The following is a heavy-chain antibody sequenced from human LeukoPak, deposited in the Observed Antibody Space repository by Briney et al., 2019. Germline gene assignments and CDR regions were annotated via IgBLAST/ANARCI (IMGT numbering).Heavy chain of an antibody. Sequence: SQTLSLTCAISGDSVSSNIAAWNWIRQSPSRGLEWLGRTYYRSKWYNDYAVSVRSRITIDPDTSENQFSLQLNSVTPEDTAVYYCAKDCGTGPFACSHWGQGTLVTVSS. CDR1: GDSVSSNIAA. V-gene: IGHV6-1*01. CDR3: AKDCGTGPFACSH. J-gene: IGHJ4*02. D-gene: IGHD2-15*01. CDR2: TYYRSKWYN.